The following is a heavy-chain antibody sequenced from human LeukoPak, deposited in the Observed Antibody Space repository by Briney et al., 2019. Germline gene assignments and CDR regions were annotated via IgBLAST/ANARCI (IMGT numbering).Heavy chain of an antibody. V-gene: IGHV3-23*01. J-gene: IGHJ4*02. CDR2: ISGSGGST. D-gene: IGHD4-17*01. CDR1: GFTFSSYA. Sequence: GGSLRLXCAASGFTFSSYAMSWVRQAPGKGLEWVSAISGSGGSTYYADSVKGRFTISRDNSKNTLYLQMNSLRAEDTAVYYCAKKGGDYVRAFDYWGQGTLVTVSS. CDR3: AKKGGDYVRAFDY.